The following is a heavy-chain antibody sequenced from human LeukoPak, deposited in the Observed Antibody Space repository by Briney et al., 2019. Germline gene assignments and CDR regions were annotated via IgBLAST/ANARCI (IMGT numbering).Heavy chain of an antibody. Sequence: GGSLRLSCAASGFTFSSYEMNWVRQAPGKGLEWGSYISSSGSTIYYADSVKGRFTISRDNAKNSLYLQMNSLRAEDTAVYYCAKSQYGDYAVVDYWGQGTLVTVSS. CDR2: ISSSGSTI. D-gene: IGHD4-17*01. V-gene: IGHV3-48*03. CDR3: AKSQYGDYAVVDY. CDR1: GFTFSSYE. J-gene: IGHJ4*02.